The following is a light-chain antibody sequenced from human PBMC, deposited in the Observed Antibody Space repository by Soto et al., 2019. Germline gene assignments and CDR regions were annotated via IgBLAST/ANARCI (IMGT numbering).Light chain of an antibody. CDR3: QQYMRSVT. J-gene: IGKJ1*01. CDR1: QSVDTTF. Sequence: EIVLTQSPGSLSLSPGQRATLSCRASQSVDTTFFAWYQKKHGQAPRLLIYGSSWRATGIPARLSGSRSGTDITLIISRRGAEELAVYYCQQYMRSVTFGQGTKVEIK. CDR2: GSS. V-gene: IGKV3-20*01.